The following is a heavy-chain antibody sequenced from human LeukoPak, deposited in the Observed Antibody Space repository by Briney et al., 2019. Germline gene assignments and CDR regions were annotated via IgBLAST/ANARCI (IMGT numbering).Heavy chain of an antibody. D-gene: IGHD6-13*01. V-gene: IGHV1-2*02. J-gene: IGHJ4*02. CDR2: INPKNAAT. CDR3: ARTLYVAAAPGGFDY. Sequence: ASVKVSCKASGYTFTGYYMRWVRQAPGQGLEWMGWINPKNAATNYAQKFQGRVTMTRDTSAGTVYMELSGLRSDDTAVYYCARTLYVAAAPGGFDYWGQGTLVTVSS. CDR1: GYTFTGYY.